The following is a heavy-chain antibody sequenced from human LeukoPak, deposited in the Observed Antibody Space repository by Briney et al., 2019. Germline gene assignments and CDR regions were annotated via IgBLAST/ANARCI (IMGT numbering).Heavy chain of an antibody. D-gene: IGHD4-17*01. CDR2: IYYSGST. V-gene: IGHV4-31*03. CDR3: ARDPMTTAVGYHYGMDV. Sequence: PSQTLSLTCTVSGGSISSGGYYWSWIRQHPGTGLEWIGYIYYSGSTYYNPSLKSRVTISVDTSKNQFSLKLSSVTAADTAVYYCARDPMTTAVGYHYGMDVWGKGTTVTVSS. J-gene: IGHJ6*04. CDR1: GGSISSGGYY.